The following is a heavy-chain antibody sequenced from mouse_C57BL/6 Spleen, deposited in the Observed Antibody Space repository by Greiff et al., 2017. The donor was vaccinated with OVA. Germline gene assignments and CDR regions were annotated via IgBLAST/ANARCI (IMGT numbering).Heavy chain of an antibody. CDR3: ARSNYYYGSTYFDD. Sequence: EVQLQQSGPELVKPGASVKIPCKASGYTFTDYNMDWVKQSHGKSLEWIGDINPNNGGTIYNQKFKGKATLTVDKSSSTAYMELRSLTSEDTAVYYCARSNYYYGSTYFDDWGQGTTLTVSS. D-gene: IGHD1-1*01. CDR2: INPNNGGT. CDR1: GYTFTDYN. V-gene: IGHV1-18*01. J-gene: IGHJ2*01.